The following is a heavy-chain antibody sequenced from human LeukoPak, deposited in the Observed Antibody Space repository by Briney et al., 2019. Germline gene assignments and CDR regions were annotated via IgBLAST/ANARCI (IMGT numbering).Heavy chain of an antibody. J-gene: IGHJ4*02. CDR2: INSNGSST. CDR1: GFTFSNYW. D-gene: IGHD4-23*01. CDR3: ATVVTDFDY. V-gene: IGHV3-74*01. Sequence: GGSLRLSCAASGFTFSNYWMHWVRQAPGKGLVWVSRINSNGSSTNYADSVKGRFTISRDNAKNTLYLQMNSLRAEDTAVYYCATVVTDFDYWGQGTLVTVSS.